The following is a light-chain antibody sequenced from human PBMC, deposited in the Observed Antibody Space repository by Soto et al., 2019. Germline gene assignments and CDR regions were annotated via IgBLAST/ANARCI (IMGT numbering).Light chain of an antibody. CDR3: QQTYSAPRT. J-gene: IGKJ1*01. Sequence: DIQMTQSPSSLSASVGDRVTISCRASQSITIYLNWYQQTPGKAPRLLIYGASTLQTGVPSRFSGSGSMTDFTLTISNLQPEDFATYYCQQTYSAPRTVGPGTKVDSK. CDR2: GAS. CDR1: QSITIY. V-gene: IGKV1-39*01.